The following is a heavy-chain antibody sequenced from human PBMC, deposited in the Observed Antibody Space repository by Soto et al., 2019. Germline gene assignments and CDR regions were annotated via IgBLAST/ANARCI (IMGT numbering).Heavy chain of an antibody. CDR1: GFTFSNYG. Sequence: QVQLVESGGGVVQPGRSLRLSCAASGFTFSNYGMHWVRQATGKWLEWVAVISYDGSNKYYADSVKGRFTISRDNSKNTLYLQMNSLRAEDTAVHYCAKIVRDGYNYKYYYYGMDVWGQGTTVTVSS. J-gene: IGHJ6*02. D-gene: IGHD5-12*01. V-gene: IGHV3-30*18. CDR3: AKIVRDGYNYKYYYYGMDV. CDR2: ISYDGSNK.